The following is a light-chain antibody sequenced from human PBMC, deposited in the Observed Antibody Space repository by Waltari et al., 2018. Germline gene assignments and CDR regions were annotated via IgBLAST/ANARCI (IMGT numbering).Light chain of an antibody. CDR2: DAS. CDR1: QSLTTY. Sequence: EIVLTQSPATLSLSPGDRATLSCRASQSLTTYLAWYQQKPGQAPRLLIFDASNRASGIPARFSGSGSGTDFTLTISSLEPEDFAVYYCQHRDNWPLTFGGGTKVEVK. CDR3: QHRDNWPLT. V-gene: IGKV3-11*01. J-gene: IGKJ4*01.